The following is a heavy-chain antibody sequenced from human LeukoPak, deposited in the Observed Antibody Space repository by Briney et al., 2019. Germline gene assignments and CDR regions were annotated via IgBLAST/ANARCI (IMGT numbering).Heavy chain of an antibody. CDR2: IYSVGST. CDR3: ASRIAVAGTVGY. CDR1: GFTFSSYA. Sequence: GGSLRLSCAASGFTFSSYAMSWVRQAPGEGLEWASVIYSVGSTFYAASVKGRLTISTDKSKNTLFHLSNSQRADDTAVYYCASRIAVAGTVGYWGQGTLVTVSS. J-gene: IGHJ4*02. V-gene: IGHV3-23*03. D-gene: IGHD6-19*01.